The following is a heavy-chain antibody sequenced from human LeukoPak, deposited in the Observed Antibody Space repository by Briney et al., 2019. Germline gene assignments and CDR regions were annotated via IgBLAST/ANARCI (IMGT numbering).Heavy chain of an antibody. V-gene: IGHV4-34*01. CDR2: INHSGST. CDR3: ASLRGGVVKSYYYYGMDV. CDR1: GGSFSGYY. D-gene: IGHD3-3*01. J-gene: IGHJ6*02. Sequence: SETLSLTCAVYGGSFSGYYWSWIRQPPGKGLEWIGEINHSGSTNYNASLKSRVTISVDTSKNQFSLELSSVTAADTAVYYCASLRGGVVKSYYYYGMDVWGQGTTVTVSS.